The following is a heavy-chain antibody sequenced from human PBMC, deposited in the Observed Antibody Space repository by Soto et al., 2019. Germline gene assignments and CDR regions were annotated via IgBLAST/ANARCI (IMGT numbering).Heavy chain of an antibody. V-gene: IGHV4-4*02. CDR1: GGSISSSNW. CDR2: IYHSRST. Sequence: SETLSLTCAVSGGSISSSNWWWWVRQPPGKGLEWIGEIYHSRSTNYNPSLKSRVTISVDKSKSQFSLKLSSVTAADTAVYDCARSVVVPAAPEHAFDIWGQGTMVTVSS. J-gene: IGHJ3*02. D-gene: IGHD2-2*01. CDR3: ARSVVVPAAPEHAFDI.